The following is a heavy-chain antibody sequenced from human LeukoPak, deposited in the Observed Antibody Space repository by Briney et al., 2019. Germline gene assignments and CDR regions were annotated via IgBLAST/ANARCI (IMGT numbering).Heavy chain of an antibody. V-gene: IGHV4-34*01. Sequence: SETLSLTCTVSGGSISSYYWSWIRQPPGKGLEWIGEINHSGSTNHNPSLKSRVTISVDTSKNQFSLKLSSVTAADTAVYYCARGGRGSGWYRNPFDYWGQGTLVPVPS. CDR1: GGSISSYY. CDR3: ARGGRGSGWYRNPFDY. J-gene: IGHJ4*02. CDR2: INHSGST. D-gene: IGHD6-19*01.